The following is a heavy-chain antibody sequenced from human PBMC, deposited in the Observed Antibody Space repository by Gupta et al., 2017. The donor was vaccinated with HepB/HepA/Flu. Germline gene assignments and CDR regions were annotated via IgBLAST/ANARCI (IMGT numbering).Heavy chain of an antibody. D-gene: IGHD6-13*01. CDR2: INHSGST. CDR3: ARGRIAARNWFDP. V-gene: IGHV4-34*01. Sequence: QVQLQQWGAGLLKPSETLSLTCAVDGGSFSGYYWSWIRQPPGKGLEWIGEINHSGSTNYNPSLKSRVTISVDTSKNQFSLKLSSVTAADTAVYYCARGRIAARNWFDPWGQGTLVTVSS. CDR1: GGSFSGYY. J-gene: IGHJ5*02.